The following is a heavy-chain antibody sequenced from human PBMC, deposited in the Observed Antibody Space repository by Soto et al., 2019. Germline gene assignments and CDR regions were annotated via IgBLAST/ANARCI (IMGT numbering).Heavy chain of an antibody. Sequence: EVQLVESGGGLVQPGGSLRLSCAASGFTFSIYWMHWVRQAPGKGPVWVSRIDNAGSSARYEDSVKGRFTISRDNAKNTVYLQMNSLRAEDTAVYYCTRVGGSVSGMDVWGQGTTVTVSS. CDR1: GFTFSIYW. D-gene: IGHD1-26*01. J-gene: IGHJ6*02. CDR3: TRVGGSVSGMDV. V-gene: IGHV3-74*01. CDR2: IDNAGSSA.